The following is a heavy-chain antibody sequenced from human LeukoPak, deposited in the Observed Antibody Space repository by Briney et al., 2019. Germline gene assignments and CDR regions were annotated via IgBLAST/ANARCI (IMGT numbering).Heavy chain of an antibody. CDR2: ISSSGTYI. CDR1: GFTFSSSS. J-gene: IGHJ5*02. Sequence: KTGGSLRLSCAASGFTFSSSSMNWVRQAPGKGLEWVSSISSSGTYIYYADSLKGRFTISRDNAKNSLHLQMNSLRAEDTAVYYCASAPSGTMTWGQGTLVTVSS. CDR3: ASAPSGTMT. D-gene: IGHD1-7*01. V-gene: IGHV3-21*01.